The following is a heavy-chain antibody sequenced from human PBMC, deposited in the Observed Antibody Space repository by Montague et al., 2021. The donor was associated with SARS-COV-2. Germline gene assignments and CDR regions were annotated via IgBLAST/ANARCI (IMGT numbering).Heavy chain of an antibody. CDR3: ARQENSSGWFKPDAFDI. V-gene: IGHV4-39*01. D-gene: IGHD6-19*01. Sequence: SETLSLTCTVSGGSISSSSYYWGWIRQPPGNLLEWIGSIYYSGSTYYNPSLKSRVTISVDTSKNQFSLKLSSVTAADTAVYYCARQENSSGWFKPDAFDIWGQGKMVTFSS. CDR1: GGSISSSSYY. CDR2: IYYSGST. J-gene: IGHJ3*02.